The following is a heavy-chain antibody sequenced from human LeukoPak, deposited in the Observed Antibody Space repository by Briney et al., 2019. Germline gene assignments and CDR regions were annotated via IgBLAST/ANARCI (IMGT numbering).Heavy chain of an antibody. V-gene: IGHV1-46*01. CDR1: GYTFTSNY. CDR3: ARDQEGFDY. CDR2: IYPRDGST. Sequence: WASVKVSCTASGYTFTSNYIHWVRQAPGQGLEWMGMIYPRDGSTSYAQKFQGRVTVTRDTSTSTVHMELSGLRSEDTAVYYCARDQEGFDYWGQGTQVTVSS. J-gene: IGHJ4*02.